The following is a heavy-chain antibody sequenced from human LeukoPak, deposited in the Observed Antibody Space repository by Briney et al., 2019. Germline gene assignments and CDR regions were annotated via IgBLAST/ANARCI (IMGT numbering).Heavy chain of an antibody. D-gene: IGHD1-26*01. Sequence: GGSLRLSCAASGFTFSSYAMSWVRQAPGMGLEWVSAISGSGGSTYYADSVKGRFTISRDNAKNSLYLQMNSLRAEDTAVYYCARINRGSYSTSDYWGQGTLVTVSS. CDR1: GFTFSSYA. CDR3: ARINRGSYSTSDY. CDR2: ISGSGGST. J-gene: IGHJ4*02. V-gene: IGHV3-23*01.